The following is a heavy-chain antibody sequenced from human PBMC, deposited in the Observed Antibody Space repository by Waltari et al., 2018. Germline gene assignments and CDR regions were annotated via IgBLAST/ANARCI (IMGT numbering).Heavy chain of an antibody. D-gene: IGHD3-3*01. CDR1: GFSLSTSGLG. V-gene: IGHV2-5*02. CDR3: AHSSFYDFWSGYSWYFDY. Sequence: QITLKESGPTLVKPTQTLTLPCTFSGFSLSTSGLGVGGIRRPPGKALGWLAPIYWDDDKRYSPSLKSRLTITKDTSKNQVVLTMTNMDPVDTATYYCAHSSFYDFWSGYSWYFDYWGQGTLVTVSS. J-gene: IGHJ4*02. CDR2: IYWDDDK.